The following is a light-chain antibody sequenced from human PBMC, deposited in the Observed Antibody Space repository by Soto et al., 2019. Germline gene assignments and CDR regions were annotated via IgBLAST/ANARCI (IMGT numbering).Light chain of an antibody. CDR2: GNY. J-gene: IGLJ2*01. Sequence: QSVLTQPPSASGTPGQRVTISCSGGKSNIGTHGVNWYQQVPGMAPKLIMYGNYQRPSGVSGRFSGSKSATSASLAISERQSEDEADYYCAAWDDSLNVLAFGGGTKLTVL. CDR1: KSNIGTHG. V-gene: IGLV1-44*01. CDR3: AAWDDSLNVLA.